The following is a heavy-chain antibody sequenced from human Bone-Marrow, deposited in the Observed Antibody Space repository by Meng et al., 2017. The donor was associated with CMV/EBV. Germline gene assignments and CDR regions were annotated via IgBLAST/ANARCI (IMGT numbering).Heavy chain of an antibody. CDR3: ARDRGYDFWSGYQYSYYFDY. CDR2: IYYSGST. Sequence: SSSYYWGWIRQPPGKGLEWIGSIYYSGSTYYNPSLKSRVTISVDTSKNQFSLKLSSVTAADTAVYYCARDRGYDFWSGYQYSYYFDYWGQGTLVTVSS. CDR1: SSSYY. D-gene: IGHD3-3*01. J-gene: IGHJ4*02. V-gene: IGHV4-39*07.